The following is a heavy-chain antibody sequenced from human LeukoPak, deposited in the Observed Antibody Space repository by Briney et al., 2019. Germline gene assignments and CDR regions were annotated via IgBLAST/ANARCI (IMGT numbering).Heavy chain of an antibody. J-gene: IGHJ4*02. CDR3: AKEVGSNTVTTFDY. Sequence: GGSLRLSCAASGFTFSNYGMHWVRQALGKGLEWVAFIRYDGSNAHYADSVKGRFTISRDNSKNTLYLQTNSQRVEDTAVYYCAKEVGSNTVTTFDYWGQGTLVTVSS. D-gene: IGHD4-11*01. V-gene: IGHV3-30*02. CDR2: IRYDGSNA. CDR1: GFTFSNYG.